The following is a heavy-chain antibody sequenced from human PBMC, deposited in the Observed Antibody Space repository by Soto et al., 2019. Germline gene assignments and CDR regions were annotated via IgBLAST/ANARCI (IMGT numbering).Heavy chain of an antibody. CDR2: IYPGDSDT. CDR1: GYSFPSYW. CDR3: ARHPKYSSGWSSFDQ. Sequence: GESLKISCKGSGYSFPSYWIGWVRQMPGKGLEWMGIIYPGDSDTRYSPSFQGQVTISADKSISTAYLQGSSLEASDTAIYYCARHPKYSSGWSSFDQWGQGTLVTVSS. J-gene: IGHJ4*02. D-gene: IGHD6-19*01. V-gene: IGHV5-51*01.